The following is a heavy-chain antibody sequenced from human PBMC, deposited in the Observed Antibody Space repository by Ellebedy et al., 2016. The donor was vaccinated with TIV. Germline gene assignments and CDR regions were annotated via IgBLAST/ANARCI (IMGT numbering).Heavy chain of an antibody. Sequence: GESPKISXAASGFTFSNYAMSWVRQAPGKGLAWVSAIGGNGGSTYYADSVRGRFTISRDNSKSTVYLQMNSLRVEDTAVYHCARSDWFDPWGQGTLVTVSS. CDR1: GFTFSNYA. V-gene: IGHV3-23*01. J-gene: IGHJ5*02. CDR2: IGGNGGST. CDR3: ARSDWFDP.